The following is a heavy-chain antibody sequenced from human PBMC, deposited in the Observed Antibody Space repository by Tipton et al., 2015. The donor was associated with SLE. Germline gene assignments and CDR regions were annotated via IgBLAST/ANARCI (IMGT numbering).Heavy chain of an antibody. Sequence: VQLVQSGAEVKKPGESLKISCKGSGYSFTSYWIGWVRQMPGKGLEWMGIIYPGDSDTRYSPSFQGQVTISADKSISTAYLQWSSLKASDTAMYYCARLRQYYDSSGYLNWFDPWGQGTLVTVSS. CDR2: IYPGDSDT. J-gene: IGHJ5*02. CDR1: GYSFTSYW. D-gene: IGHD3-22*01. V-gene: IGHV5-51*01. CDR3: ARLRQYYDSSGYLNWFDP.